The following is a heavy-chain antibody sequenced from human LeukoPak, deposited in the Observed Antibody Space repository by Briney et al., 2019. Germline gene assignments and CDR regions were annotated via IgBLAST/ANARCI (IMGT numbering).Heavy chain of an antibody. V-gene: IGHV3-48*01. D-gene: IGHD3-10*01. J-gene: IGHJ4*02. CDR2: ISTSSRST. CDR3: ARSAVRGVACDY. CDR1: GFTFSGFS. Sequence: GGSLRLSCTASGFTFSGFSMHWVRQAPGKGLEWLSYISTSSRSTYYADSVKGRFTISRDNAKNTLFLDMHSLRPGDSAVYYCARSAVRGVACDYWGQGTLLTVSS.